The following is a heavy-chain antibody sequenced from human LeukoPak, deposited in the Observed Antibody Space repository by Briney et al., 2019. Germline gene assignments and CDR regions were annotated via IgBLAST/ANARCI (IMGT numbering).Heavy chain of an antibody. CDR2: IDPSDSYT. CDR3: ARHRRLVRDYYYGMDV. D-gene: IGHD6-19*01. Sequence: GESLRISCKGSGYSFTSYWISRVRQMPGKGLEWMGSIDPSDSYTNYSPSFQGHVTISADKSISTAYLQWSSLKASDTAMYYCARHRRLVRDYYYGMDVWGQGTTVTVSS. J-gene: IGHJ6*02. CDR1: GYSFTSYW. V-gene: IGHV5-10-1*01.